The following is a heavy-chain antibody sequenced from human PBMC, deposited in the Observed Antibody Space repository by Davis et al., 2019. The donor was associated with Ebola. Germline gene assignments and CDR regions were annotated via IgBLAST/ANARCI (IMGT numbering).Heavy chain of an antibody. CDR1: GFTFSSYS. J-gene: IGHJ4*02. V-gene: IGHV3-NL1*01. D-gene: IGHD3-10*01. Sequence: PGGSLRLSCAASGFTFSSYSMNWVRQAPGKGLEWVAVIYGDGSTDYTDSAKGRFTISRDNSKNTLYLQMNSLRVEDTAVFYCARVRVRGMAYFDYWGQGTLVTVSS. CDR2: IYGDGST. CDR3: ARVRVRGMAYFDY.